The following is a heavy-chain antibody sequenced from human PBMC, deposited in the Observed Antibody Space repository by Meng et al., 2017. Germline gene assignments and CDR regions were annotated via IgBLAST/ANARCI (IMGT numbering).Heavy chain of an antibody. J-gene: IGHJ5*02. CDR3: LKYNSGWA. Sequence: GGSLRLSCAVSGFTFTNGWVHWVRQAPGKGLEWVGRIWSKTDGATADHAAPAQGRFTISTDDSENTLYLQMSSLKIEDTAVYYCLKYNSGWAWGQGTLVTVSS. CDR1: GFTFTNGW. CDR2: IWSKTDGATA. D-gene: IGHD6-19*01. V-gene: IGHV3-15*01.